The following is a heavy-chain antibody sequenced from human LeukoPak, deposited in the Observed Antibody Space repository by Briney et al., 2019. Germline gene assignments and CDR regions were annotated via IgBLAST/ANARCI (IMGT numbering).Heavy chain of an antibody. J-gene: IGHJ4*02. V-gene: IGHV3-48*01. Sequence: GGSLRLSCAASGFSFSDYAMNWVRQAPMKGLEWVSHINGDSGLIDYAGSVRGRFTISRDNAQNSLYLQMNSLRAEDTAVYYCARDLNWGFDYWGQGILVTVSS. CDR3: ARDLNWGFDY. D-gene: IGHD7-27*01. CDR1: GFSFSDYA. CDR2: INGDSGLI.